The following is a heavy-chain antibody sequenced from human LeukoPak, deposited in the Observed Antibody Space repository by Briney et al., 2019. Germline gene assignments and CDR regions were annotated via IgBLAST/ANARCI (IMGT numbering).Heavy chain of an antibody. Sequence: ASVKVSCKASGYTFTGYYMHWVRQAPGQGLEWMGWINPNSGGTNYAQKFQGRVTMTRDTSISTAYLELSSLRSEDTAVYYCARAPRAYYDFWSGYLHYYYYYMDVWGKGTTVTVSS. CDR3: ARAPRAYYDFWSGYLHYYYYYMDV. CDR2: INPNSGGT. V-gene: IGHV1-2*02. CDR1: GYTFTGYY. J-gene: IGHJ6*03. D-gene: IGHD3-3*01.